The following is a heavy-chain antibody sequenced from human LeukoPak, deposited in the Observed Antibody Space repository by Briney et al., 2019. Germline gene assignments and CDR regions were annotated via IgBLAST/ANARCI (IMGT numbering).Heavy chain of an antibody. CDR2: IWYDGSNK. CDR3: ARGVGSASYYGMDV. Sequence: GGSLRLSCAASGFTFSKYAFHWVRQAPGKGLEWVAIIWYDGSNKYYADSVKGRFTISRDKSKNTLYLQMNSLRAEDTGVYYCARGVGSASYYGMDVWGQGTTVTVSS. CDR1: GFTFSKYA. J-gene: IGHJ6*02. V-gene: IGHV3-33*08. D-gene: IGHD2-2*01.